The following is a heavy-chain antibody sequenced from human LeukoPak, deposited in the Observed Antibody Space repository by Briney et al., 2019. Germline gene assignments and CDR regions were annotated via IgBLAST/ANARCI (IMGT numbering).Heavy chain of an antibody. J-gene: IGHJ4*02. CDR2: IYYSGSS. V-gene: IGHV4-39*07. CDR3: ARDGGSYHFDY. Sequence: SETLSLTCTVSGGSITSSSYYWGWIRQPPGKGLEWLGPIYYSGSSYYNPSLKSRVTISVDTSKNQFSLKLSSVTAADTAVYYCARDGGSYHFDYWGQGTLVTVSS. CDR1: GGSITSSSYY. D-gene: IGHD1-26*01.